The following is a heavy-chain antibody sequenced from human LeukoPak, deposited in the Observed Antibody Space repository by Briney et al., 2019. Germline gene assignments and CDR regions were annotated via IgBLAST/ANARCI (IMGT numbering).Heavy chain of an antibody. Sequence: PGGSLRLSCAASGLTFDDYGMSWVRQAPGKGLEWVSGINWNGGSTGYADSVKGRFTISRDNAKNSLYLQMNSLRAEDTALYYCARSSVLYYYYYMDVWGKGTTVTVSS. CDR2: INWNGGST. CDR1: GLTFDDYG. CDR3: ARSSVLYYYYYMDV. J-gene: IGHJ6*03. V-gene: IGHV3-20*04.